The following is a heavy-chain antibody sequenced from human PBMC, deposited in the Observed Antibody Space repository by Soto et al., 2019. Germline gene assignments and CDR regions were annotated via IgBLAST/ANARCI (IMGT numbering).Heavy chain of an antibody. J-gene: IGHJ4*02. Sequence: QVQLVQSGAEVKKPGSSVKVSCKASGGTFNSYAFTWVRQAPGQGLEWMGNIIPVFRTSNYAQKFQGRVTITADESKGHVYLGASHPRSGDPAGLFRGGEGSRGGGGGEYWGQGTLVIVSS. D-gene: IGHD2-21*01. CDR1: GGTFNSYA. CDR3: GGEGSRGGGGGEY. CDR2: IIPVFRTS. V-gene: IGHV1-69*18.